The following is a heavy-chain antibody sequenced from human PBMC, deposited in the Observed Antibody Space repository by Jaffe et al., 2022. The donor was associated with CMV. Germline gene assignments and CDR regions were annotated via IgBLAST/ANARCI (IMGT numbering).Heavy chain of an antibody. CDR3: ARGGAGSGWNVDAFDI. D-gene: IGHD6-19*01. Sequence: QVQLVQSGAEVKKPGASVKVSCEASGYTFIGYYMHWVRQAPGQGLEWMGWISPDSGVTKHVEKFQGRVTMTRDMSITTVYMELNSLTSDDTAVYYCARGGAGSGWNVDAFDIWGQGTTVTVSS. V-gene: IGHV1-2*02. CDR2: ISPDSGVT. J-gene: IGHJ3*02. CDR1: GYTFIGYY.